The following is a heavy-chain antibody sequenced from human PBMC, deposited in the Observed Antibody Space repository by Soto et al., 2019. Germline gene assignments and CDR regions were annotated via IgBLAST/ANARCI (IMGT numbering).Heavy chain of an antibody. D-gene: IGHD1-26*01. CDR1: GGSISSSSYY. Sequence: SETLSLTCTVSGGSISSSSYYWGWIRQPPGKGLEWIGSIYYSGGTYYNPSLKSRVTISVDTSKNQFSLKLSSVTAADTAVYYCARPSGSYLFYFDYWGQGTLVTVSS. CDR2: IYYSGGT. J-gene: IGHJ4*02. CDR3: ARPSGSYLFYFDY. V-gene: IGHV4-39*01.